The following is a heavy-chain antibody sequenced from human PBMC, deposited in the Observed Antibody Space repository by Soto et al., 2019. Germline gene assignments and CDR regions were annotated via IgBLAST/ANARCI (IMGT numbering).Heavy chain of an antibody. V-gene: IGHV3-33*01. CDR2: IWYDGSNK. Sequence: QVQLVESGGGVVQPGRSLRLSCAASGFTFSSYGMHWVRQAPGKGLEWVAVIWYDGSNKYYADSVKGRFTISRDNSKNTLYLQMNSLRAEDTAVYYCARGVNYYDSSGSYVGSAFDIWGQGTMVTVSS. J-gene: IGHJ3*02. CDR3: ARGVNYYDSSGSYVGSAFDI. D-gene: IGHD3-22*01. CDR1: GFTFSSYG.